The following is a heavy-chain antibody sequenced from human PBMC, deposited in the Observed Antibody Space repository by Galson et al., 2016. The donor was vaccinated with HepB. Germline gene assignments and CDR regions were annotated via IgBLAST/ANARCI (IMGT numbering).Heavy chain of an antibody. D-gene: IGHD6-19*01. CDR3: VVGHSGWRYFDY. J-gene: IGHJ4*02. Sequence: SLRLSCAASRFTFSRFAMHWVRQAPGKGLEYVSAIGSNGGSTYYADSVKGRFTISRDNSKNTLYLQMSSLRSEDTAVYYCVVGHSGWRYFDYWGQGTLVTVSS. CDR1: RFTFSRFA. V-gene: IGHV3-64D*06. CDR2: IGSNGGST.